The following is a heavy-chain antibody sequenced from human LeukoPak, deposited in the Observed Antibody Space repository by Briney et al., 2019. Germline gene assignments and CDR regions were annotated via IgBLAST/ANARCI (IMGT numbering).Heavy chain of an antibody. D-gene: IGHD3-22*01. Sequence: ASVKVSCKTSGYTSTSYYMHWVRQAPGQGLEWMGIINPSGGSTSYAQKFQGRVTMTRATSTSTVYMELSSLRSEDTAVYYCARSNNYYASSGYYAKTRRDFDYWGQGTLVAVSS. V-gene: IGHV1-46*01. J-gene: IGHJ4*02. CDR1: GYTSTSYY. CDR2: INPSGGST. CDR3: ARSNNYYASSGYYAKTRRDFDY.